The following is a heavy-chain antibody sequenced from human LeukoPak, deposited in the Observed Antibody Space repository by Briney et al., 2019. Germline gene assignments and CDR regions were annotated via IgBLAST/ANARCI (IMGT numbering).Heavy chain of an antibody. CDR3: ASGFQGVSYYYMDV. CDR2: INGDGSTT. Sequence: GGSLRLSCAASGFTFSSHWMHWVRQAPGKGLVWVSRINGDGSTTAYADSVKGRFTISRDNAKNTLYLQMNSLRAEDTAVYYCASGFQGVSYYYMDVWGKGTTVTVSS. V-gene: IGHV3-74*01. D-gene: IGHD3-10*01. CDR1: GFTFSSHW. J-gene: IGHJ6*03.